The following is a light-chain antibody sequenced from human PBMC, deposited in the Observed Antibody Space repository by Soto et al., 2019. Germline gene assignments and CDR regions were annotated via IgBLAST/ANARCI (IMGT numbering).Light chain of an antibody. V-gene: IGKV3-20*01. J-gene: IGKJ1*01. CDR1: QSVSNNY. Sequence: DSALTQAAGTLSLSPGESATVSWRASQSVSNNYLAWYQQKPGQAPRLLIYGASNRATGIPDRFSGSGSGTVFTLTISRLEPEDFAVYYCKQYGSSGTFGQGTKVDIK. CDR3: KQYGSSGT. CDR2: GAS.